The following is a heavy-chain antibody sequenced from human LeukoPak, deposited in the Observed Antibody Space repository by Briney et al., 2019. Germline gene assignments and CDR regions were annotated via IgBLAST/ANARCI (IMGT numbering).Heavy chain of an antibody. J-gene: IGHJ3*02. CDR1: GFTFSSYE. V-gene: IGHV3-48*03. D-gene: IGHD3-3*01. CDR2: ISTSGNTR. CDR3: ARDLFAIFGVVDAFDI. Sequence: GGSLRLSCAASGFTFSSYEMNWVRQAPGKGLEWVSYISTSGNTRYYADSVKGRFTISRDNAKNSLYLQMNSLRAEDTAVYYCARDLFAIFGVVDAFDIWGQGTMVTVSS.